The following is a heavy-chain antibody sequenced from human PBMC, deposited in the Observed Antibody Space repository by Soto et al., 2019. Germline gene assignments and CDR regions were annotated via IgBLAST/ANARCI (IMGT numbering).Heavy chain of an antibody. CDR2: ISAYNGNT. CDR1: GYTFTSYG. J-gene: IGHJ1*01. Sequence: QVQLVQSGAEVKKPGASVKVSCKASGYTFTSYGISWVRQAPGQGLEWMGWISAYNGNTNYAQKLQGRVTMTTDTSTSTAYMERRSPRSDDTAAYYCASAPGWVLLLYGDFQNWGQGTLVTVSS. CDR3: ASAPGWVLLLYGDFQN. V-gene: IGHV1-18*01. D-gene: IGHD3-3*01.